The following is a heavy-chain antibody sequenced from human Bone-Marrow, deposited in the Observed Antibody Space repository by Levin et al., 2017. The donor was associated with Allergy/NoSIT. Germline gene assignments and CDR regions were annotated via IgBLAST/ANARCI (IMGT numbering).Heavy chain of an antibody. J-gene: IGHJ4*02. CDR3: ARGPYYDSLRETSFHY. D-gene: IGHD3-22*01. CDR1: GFSFSDYS. Sequence: GESLKISCAASGFSFSDYSMNWVRQAPGKGLEWVSFISSSISYVYYADSVKGRFTLSRDNAKNSLYLEMNSLRAEDTAVYYCARGPYYDSLRETSFHYWGQGTLVTVSS. CDR2: ISSSISYV. V-gene: IGHV3-21*01.